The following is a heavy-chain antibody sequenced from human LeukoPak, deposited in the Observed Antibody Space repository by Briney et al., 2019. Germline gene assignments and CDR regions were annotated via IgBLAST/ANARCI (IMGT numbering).Heavy chain of an antibody. Sequence: SETLSLTCAVYGGSFSGYYWSWIRQPPGKRLEWIGYISYSISYGGSTNYNPSLKSRVTISVDTSKNQFSLQLSSVTAADTAVYYCARGPSNWNDIVDYWGQGTLVTVSS. D-gene: IGHD1-20*01. CDR3: ARGPSNWNDIVDY. CDR1: GGSFSGYY. J-gene: IGHJ4*02. CDR2: ISYSISYGGST. V-gene: IGHV4-59*01.